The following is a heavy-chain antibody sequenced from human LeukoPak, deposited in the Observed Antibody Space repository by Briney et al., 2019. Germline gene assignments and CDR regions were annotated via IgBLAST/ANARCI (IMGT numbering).Heavy chain of an antibody. CDR2: ISANGAKT. Sequence: GGSLRLSCAASGFTFNSYAMSWVRQAPGKGLEWVSGISANGAKTYYADSVKGRFTISRDNSKNTQSLQMNSLRAEDTALYYCAKGPAGIYYYYYMDVWGKGTTVTVSS. V-gene: IGHV3-23*01. D-gene: IGHD2-2*01. J-gene: IGHJ6*03. CDR3: AKGPAGIYYYYYMDV. CDR1: GFTFNSYA.